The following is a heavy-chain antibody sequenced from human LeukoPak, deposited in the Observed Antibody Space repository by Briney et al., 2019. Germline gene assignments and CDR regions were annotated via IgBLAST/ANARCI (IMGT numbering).Heavy chain of an antibody. CDR2: IYTSGST. Sequence: PPETLSLTCTVSGGSISSGSYYWSWIRQPAGKGLEWIGRIYTSGSTSYNPSLKSRVTISVDTSKNQFSLKLSSVTAADTAVYYCARGPVAGNFDYWGQGTLVTVSS. V-gene: IGHV4-61*02. CDR1: GGSISSGSYY. J-gene: IGHJ4*02. CDR3: ARGPVAGNFDY. D-gene: IGHD6-19*01.